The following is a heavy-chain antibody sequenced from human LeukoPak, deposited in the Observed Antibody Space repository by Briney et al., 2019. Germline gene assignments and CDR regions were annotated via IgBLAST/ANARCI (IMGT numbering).Heavy chain of an antibody. V-gene: IGHV4-59*01. CDR3: ARSPYYDSSGINFDY. D-gene: IGHD3-22*01. CDR1: GGSISNFY. Sequence: SETLSLTCTVSGGSISNFYWSWIRQPPGKGLEWIGYIHNSGSTKYNPSLKSRVTISVVTSKNQFSLKVSSVTAADTAVYYCARSPYYDSSGINFDYWGQGTLVTVSS. CDR2: IHNSGST. J-gene: IGHJ4*02.